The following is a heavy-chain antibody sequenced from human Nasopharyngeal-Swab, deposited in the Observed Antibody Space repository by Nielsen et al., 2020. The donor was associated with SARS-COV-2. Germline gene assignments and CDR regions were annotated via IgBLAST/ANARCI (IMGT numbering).Heavy chain of an antibody. CDR3: AKGYYDFWSGHY. D-gene: IGHD3-3*01. CDR2: ISSSSSYI. V-gene: IGHV3-21*01. J-gene: IGHJ4*02. Sequence: VRQAPGKGLEWVSSISSSSSYIYYADSVKGRFTISRDNAKNSLYLQMNSLRAEDTAVYYCAKGYYDFWSGHYWGQGTLVTVS.